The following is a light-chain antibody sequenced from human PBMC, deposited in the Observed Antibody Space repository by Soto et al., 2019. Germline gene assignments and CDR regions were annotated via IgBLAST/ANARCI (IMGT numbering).Light chain of an antibody. J-gene: IGKJ1*01. CDR2: KAS. Sequence: DIQMTQSPSTLSGSVGDRVTTTCRASQTISSWLAWYQQKPGKAPKLLIYKASTLKSGVPSRFSGSGSETDFTLTISSLQPEDFATYSCQQSYSTTWTFGQGTKVDI. CDR1: QTISSW. CDR3: QQSYSTTWT. V-gene: IGKV1-5*03.